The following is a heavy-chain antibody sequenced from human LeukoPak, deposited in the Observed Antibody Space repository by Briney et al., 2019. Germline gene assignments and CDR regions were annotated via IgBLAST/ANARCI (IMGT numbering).Heavy chain of an antibody. CDR3: SRLDTKGYNSMTAY. Sequence: PGGSLRLSCAASGFTFSSYSMNWVRQAPGKGLEWLSSISSSSSYIYYADSVKGRFTISRDNAKNTLYLQMNSLRAEDTAVFYCSRLDTKGYNSMTAYWGQGTLVTVSS. J-gene: IGHJ4*02. CDR2: ISSSSSYI. CDR1: GFTFSSYS. D-gene: IGHD5-24*01. V-gene: IGHV3-21*01.